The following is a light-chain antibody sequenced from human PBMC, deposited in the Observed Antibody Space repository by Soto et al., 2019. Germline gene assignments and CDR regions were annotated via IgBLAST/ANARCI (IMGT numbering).Light chain of an antibody. CDR3: QQSHSAWT. CDR2: GAS. J-gene: IGKJ1*01. CDR1: QSISSF. V-gene: IGKV1-39*01. Sequence: DIQMTQSPSSLSASVGDRVTLTCRASQSISSFLNWYQQKPGKAPKVLIYGASSLQTGVPSRFSGSGSGTDLTLTLSSLQPEDSATYYCQQSHSAWTFGQGTKVEI.